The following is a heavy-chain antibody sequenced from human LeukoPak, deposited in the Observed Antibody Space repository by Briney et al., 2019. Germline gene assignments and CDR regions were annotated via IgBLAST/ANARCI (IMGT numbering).Heavy chain of an antibody. J-gene: IGHJ4*02. CDR1: GFTFTSSA. V-gene: IGHV1-58*02. CDR3: AVSGIAAAGKGEVGFDY. CDR2: IVVGSGNT. D-gene: IGHD6-13*01. Sequence: TSVKVSCKASGFTFTSSAMHWVRQARGQRLEWIGWIVVGSGNTNYAQKFQERVTITRDMSTSTAYMELSSLRSEDTAVYYCAVSGIAAAGKGEVGFDYWGQGTLVTVSS.